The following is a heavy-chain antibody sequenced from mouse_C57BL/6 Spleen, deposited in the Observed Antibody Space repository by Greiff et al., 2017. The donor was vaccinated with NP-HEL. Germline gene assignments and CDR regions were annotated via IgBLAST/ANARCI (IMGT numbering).Heavy chain of an antibody. CDR3: ARPPCQKAMDY. CDR2: ISSGSSTI. Sequence: EVRLVESGGGLVKPGGSLKLSCAASGFTFSDYGMHWVRQAPEKGLEWVAYISSGSSTIYYADTVKGRFTIFRDNAKNTLFLQMTSLRSEDTAMYYCARPPCQKAMDYSGQGTSVPVSS. CDR1: GFTFSDYG. J-gene: IGHJ4*01. V-gene: IGHV5-17*01.